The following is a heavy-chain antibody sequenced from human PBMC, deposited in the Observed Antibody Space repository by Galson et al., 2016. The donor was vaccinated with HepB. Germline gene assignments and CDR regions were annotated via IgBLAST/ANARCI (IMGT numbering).Heavy chain of an antibody. CDR2: IYPGDYDI. D-gene: IGHD3-3*01. CDR3: ARSLTGSYDFWGAIYNYYTIGV. CDR1: GSTFDSYW. J-gene: IGHJ6*02. V-gene: IGHV5-51*01. Sequence: QSGAEVTKPGESLKISCRGSGSTFDSYWIGWVRQMPGKGLEWMAIIYPGDYDIRYSPSFQGQVTISVDKSISTAYLQWSSLTASDTAIYYCARSLTGSYDFWGAIYNYYTIGVWGQGTTVIVS.